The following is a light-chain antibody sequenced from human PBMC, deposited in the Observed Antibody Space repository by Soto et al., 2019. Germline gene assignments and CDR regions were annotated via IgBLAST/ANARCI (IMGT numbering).Light chain of an antibody. V-gene: IGKV3-20*01. CDR1: QSVNFY. Sequence: EIVLTQSPGTLSLSPGERATLSCRASQSVNFYLAWYQQTPGQAPRLLISDASSRATDVPDRFSGSGSGTDFTLIISRLEPEDFAVYYCQQYGDSPVTFGQGTKVDIK. J-gene: IGKJ1*01. CDR2: DAS. CDR3: QQYGDSPVT.